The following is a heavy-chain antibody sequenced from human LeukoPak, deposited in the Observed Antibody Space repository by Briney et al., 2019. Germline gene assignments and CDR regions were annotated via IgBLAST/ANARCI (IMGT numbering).Heavy chain of an antibody. Sequence: GGSLRLSCAASGFTFDDYGMSWARQVPGKGLEWASGIKWNVGRRGNADSVQGRLTISRDNAKNSLYLQMNSLRGEDTALYYCARGGLIQRHAFDIWGQGTMVTVSS. CDR3: ARGGLIQRHAFDI. J-gene: IGHJ3*02. CDR2: IKWNVGRR. V-gene: IGHV3-20*04. D-gene: IGHD1-1*01. CDR1: GFTFDDYG.